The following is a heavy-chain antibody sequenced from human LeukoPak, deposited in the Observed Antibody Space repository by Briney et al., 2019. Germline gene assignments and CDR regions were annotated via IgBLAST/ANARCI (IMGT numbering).Heavy chain of an antibody. CDR3: TRAGKWLPGDLDY. Sequence: PGRSLRLSCAASGFTFSNFGMHWVRQAPGKGLEWVAVTSFDENKKYYTDSVKGRFTISRDNSRNTLYLQLNSLRTEDTAVYYCTRAGKWLPGDLDYWGQGTLVTVSS. CDR2: TSFDENKK. CDR1: GFTFSNFG. D-gene: IGHD4-17*01. J-gene: IGHJ4*02. V-gene: IGHV3-33*01.